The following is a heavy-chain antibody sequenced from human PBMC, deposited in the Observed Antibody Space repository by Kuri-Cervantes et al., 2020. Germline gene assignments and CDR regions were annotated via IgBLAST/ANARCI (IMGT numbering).Heavy chain of an antibody. J-gene: IGHJ4*02. CDR2: IYYSGNT. CDR1: GGSISSYY. Sequence: SETLSLTCTVSGGSISSYYWSWTRQPPGKGLEWIGYIYYSGNTNYNPSLKSRVTMSVDTSNHQFSLRLSSVTAADTAEYYCTRRVGGSSADDWGQGTLVTVSS. V-gene: IGHV4-59*01. CDR3: TRRVGGSSADD. D-gene: IGHD6-6*01.